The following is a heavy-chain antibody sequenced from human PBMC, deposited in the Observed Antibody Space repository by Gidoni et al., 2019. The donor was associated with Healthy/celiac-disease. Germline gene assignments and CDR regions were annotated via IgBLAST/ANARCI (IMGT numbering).Heavy chain of an antibody. Sequence: QVQLQESGPGLVKPSQTLSLTCTVSGGSISSGGYYWSWIRQHPGKGLEWIGYIYYSGSTYYNPSLKSRVTISVDTSKNQFSLKLSSVTAADTAVYYCAREHHYDILTGYGRYYFDYWGQGTLVTVSS. CDR3: AREHHYDILTGYGRYYFDY. CDR1: GGSISSGGYY. J-gene: IGHJ4*02. CDR2: IYYSGST. V-gene: IGHV4-31*03. D-gene: IGHD3-9*01.